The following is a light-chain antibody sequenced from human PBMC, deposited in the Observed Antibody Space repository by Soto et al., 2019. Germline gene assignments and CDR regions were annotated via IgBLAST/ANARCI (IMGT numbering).Light chain of an antibody. V-gene: IGKV3-20*01. CDR2: GAS. CDR1: QSVSSSY. CDR3: QQYGSSIT. J-gene: IGKJ5*01. Sequence: EVVLAQSPGTLSLSPGERATLSCRASQSVSSSYLAWYQQKPGQAPRLLIYGASSRATGIPDRFSGSGSGTDFTLTINRLEPEDFAVYYCQQYGSSITFGQGTRLAIK.